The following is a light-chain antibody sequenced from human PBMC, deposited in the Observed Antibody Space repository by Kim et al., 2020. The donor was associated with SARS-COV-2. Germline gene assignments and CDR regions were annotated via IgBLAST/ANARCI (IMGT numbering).Light chain of an antibody. V-gene: IGKV1-5*03. CDR1: QSISNW. J-gene: IGKJ2*01. CDR2: KAS. CDR3: QQRDYT. Sequence: DIQMTQSPSTLSASVGDRVTITCRASQSISNWLAWYQQRPGKAPKLLMYKASTLESGVPSRFSGSGSGTEFTLTITSLQPDDFATYYCQQRDYTFGQGTKLE.